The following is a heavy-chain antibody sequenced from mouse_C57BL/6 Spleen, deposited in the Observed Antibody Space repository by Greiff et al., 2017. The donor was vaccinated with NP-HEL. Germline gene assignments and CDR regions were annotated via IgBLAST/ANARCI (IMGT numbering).Heavy chain of an antibody. J-gene: IGHJ4*01. Sequence: QVQLQQSGAELVKPGASVKLSCKASGYAFSSYWMNWVKQRPGQGLEWIGQIYPGDGDTNYNGKFKGKATLTADKSSSTAYMQLSSLTSEDSAVYFCASPSITTVVAYYAMDYWGQGTSVTVSS. CDR1: GYAFSSYW. V-gene: IGHV1-80*01. CDR3: ASPSITTVVAYYAMDY. CDR2: IYPGDGDT. D-gene: IGHD1-1*01.